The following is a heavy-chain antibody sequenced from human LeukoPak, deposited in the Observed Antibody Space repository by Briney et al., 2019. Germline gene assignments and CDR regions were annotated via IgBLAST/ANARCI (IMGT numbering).Heavy chain of an antibody. CDR2: ISLYNGDT. Sequence: GASVKVSCKASGYTFTSYGISWVRQAPGQGLEWMGWISLYNGDTNYAQKVQGRVTMTTDTSTNTAYMELWSLRSDDTAVYYCARSASGSGYCLPFDYWGQGTPVTVSS. J-gene: IGHJ4*02. D-gene: IGHD3-22*01. CDR3: ARSASGSGYCLPFDY. CDR1: GYTFTSYG. V-gene: IGHV1-18*01.